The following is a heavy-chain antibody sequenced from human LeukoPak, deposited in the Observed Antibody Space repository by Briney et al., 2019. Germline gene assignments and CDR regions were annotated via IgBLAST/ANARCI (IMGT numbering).Heavy chain of an antibody. CDR1: GGSISSYY. J-gene: IGHJ6*02. D-gene: IGHD6-13*01. CDR3: ARTRRYSSSSGVTNYCYGMDV. V-gene: IGHV4-59*01. CDR2: IYYSGST. Sequence: SETLSLTCTVSGGSISSYYWSWIRQPPGKGLEWIGYIYYSGSTNYNPSLKSRVTISVDTSKNQFSLKLSSVTAADTAVYYCARTRRYSSSSGVTNYCYGMDVWGQGTTVTVSS.